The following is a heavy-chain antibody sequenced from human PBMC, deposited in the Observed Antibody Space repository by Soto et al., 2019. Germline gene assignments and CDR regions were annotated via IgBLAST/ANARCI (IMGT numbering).Heavy chain of an antibody. J-gene: IGHJ4*02. CDR2: VIPILGTS. CDR1: GATFSYYV. D-gene: IGHD3-22*01. CDR3: RLTYDTGGSGPDY. V-gene: IGHV1-69*06. Sequence: VQLVQSGAEVKKPGSSVRVSCTASGATFSYYVISWVRQAPGQGLEWMGEVIPILGTSSHAQNFQDRVTITADKSTSTAYMELSSLRSEATASYYCRLTYDTGGSGPDYWGQGTLVTVSS.